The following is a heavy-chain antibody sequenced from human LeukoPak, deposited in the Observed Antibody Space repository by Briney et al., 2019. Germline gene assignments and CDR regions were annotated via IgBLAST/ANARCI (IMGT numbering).Heavy chain of an antibody. CDR1: GFTFTDYW. V-gene: IGHV3-7*01. CDR2: IRQDGSEK. J-gene: IGHJ4*01. D-gene: IGHD6-13*01. Sequence: PGGSLRLSCAVSGFTFTDYWMNWVRQAPGKGLEWVASIRQDGSEKTYVDSVKGRFTISRDNTKNSLSLQVNSLRVEDTAVYYCARDGTAAGLYFDLWGQGTLLTVSS. CDR3: ARDGTAAGLYFDL.